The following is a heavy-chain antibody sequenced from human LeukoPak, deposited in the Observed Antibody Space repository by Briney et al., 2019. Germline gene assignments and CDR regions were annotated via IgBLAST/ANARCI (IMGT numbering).Heavy chain of an antibody. Sequence: GSSVKVSCKACGCTVSSYSIMWVRQPPGQGLDWMGRIIPILGIANYAQKFQGRVTITEDKSTSTAYMELSSLRSEDTAVYYCARAEYYDILTGPRHYYYYGMDVWGQGTTVTVSS. CDR3: ARAEYYDILTGPRHYYYYGMDV. J-gene: IGHJ6*02. CDR1: GCTVSSYS. V-gene: IGHV1-69*04. CDR2: IIPILGIA. D-gene: IGHD3-9*01.